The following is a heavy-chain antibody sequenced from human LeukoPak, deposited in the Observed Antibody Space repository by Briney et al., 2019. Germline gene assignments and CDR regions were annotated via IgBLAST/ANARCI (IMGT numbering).Heavy chain of an antibody. J-gene: IGHJ6*02. CDR3: VHSTSTSSHNGLDV. CDR2: INPKSGGT. D-gene: IGHD2-2*01. Sequence: ASVKVSCKASGNSLTGYYIHWVRPAPGQGLEWMGWINPKSGGTSSAENFQARVTMTTDTSIFAVYMELSRLRSDDTATYYCVHSTSTSSHNGLDVWGQGTTVTVSS. V-gene: IGHV1-2*02. CDR1: GNSLTGYY.